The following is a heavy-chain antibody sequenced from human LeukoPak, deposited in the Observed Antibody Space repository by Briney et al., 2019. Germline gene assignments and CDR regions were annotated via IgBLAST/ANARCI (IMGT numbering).Heavy chain of an antibody. J-gene: IGHJ6*03. CDR1: GGSISSYY. D-gene: IGHD1-26*01. CDR2: IYYSGSA. CDR3: ARGGGSYYYYYYYMDV. Sequence: PSETLSLTCTVSGGSISSYYWSWIRQPPGKGLEWIGYIYYSGSANYNPSLKSRVTISVDKSKNQFSLKLSSVTAADTAVYYCARGGGSYYYYYYYMDVWGKGTTVTVSS. V-gene: IGHV4-59*12.